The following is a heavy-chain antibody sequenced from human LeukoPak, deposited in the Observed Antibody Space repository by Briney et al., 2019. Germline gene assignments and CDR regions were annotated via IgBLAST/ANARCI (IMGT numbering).Heavy chain of an antibody. CDR3: ARGGGIYGLWDY. J-gene: IGHJ4*02. CDR1: GFTFSSYS. Sequence: TGGSLRLSCAASGFTFSSYSMNWVRQAPGKGLVWVTRIYSDGSSYTADSVKGRFTISRDNAKDTLYLQMNSLRVEDTAVYYCARGGGIYGLWDYWGQGTLVTVSS. V-gene: IGHV3-74*03. D-gene: IGHD1-26*01. CDR2: IYSDGSSY.